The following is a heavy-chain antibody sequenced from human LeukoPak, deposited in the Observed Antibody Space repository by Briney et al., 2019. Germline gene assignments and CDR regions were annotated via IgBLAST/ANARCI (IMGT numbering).Heavy chain of an antibody. CDR2: ISSSGRDK. V-gene: IGHV3-21*01. CDR1: GFTFSSYS. J-gene: IGHJ4*02. CDR3: ATDYYVSGSYYRLFY. Sequence: GGSLRLSCAASGFTFSSYSMNWVRQTPGKGLEWVSSISSSGRDKYCVDSLKGRFTISRDNAKNTLYLQMNNLRAEDTAIYYCATDYYVSGSYYRLFYWGQGTLVTVSS. D-gene: IGHD3-10*01.